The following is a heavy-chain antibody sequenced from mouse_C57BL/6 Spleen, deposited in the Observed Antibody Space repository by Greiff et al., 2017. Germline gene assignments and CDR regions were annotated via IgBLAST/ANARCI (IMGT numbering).Heavy chain of an antibody. V-gene: IGHV1-22*01. D-gene: IGHD2-4*01. CDR3: ARSYYDYDLAWFAY. CDR1: GYTFTDYN. J-gene: IGHJ3*01. Sequence: VQLQQSGPELVKPGASVKMSCKASGYTFTDYNMHWVKQSHGKSLEWIGYINPNNGGTSYNQKFKGKATLTVNKSSSTAYMELRSLTSEESAVYYCARSYYDYDLAWFAYWGQGTLVTVSA. CDR2: INPNNGGT.